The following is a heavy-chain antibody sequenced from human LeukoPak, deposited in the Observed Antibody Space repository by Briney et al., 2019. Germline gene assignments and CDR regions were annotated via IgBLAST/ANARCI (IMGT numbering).Heavy chain of an antibody. V-gene: IGHV1-69*13. Sequence: SVKVSCKASGGTFSSYAISWVRQAPGQGLEWMGGIIPIFGTANYAQKFQGTVTITADESTSTAYMELSSLRSEDTAVYYCARGEQLWPGSPFDYWGQGTLVTVSS. J-gene: IGHJ4*02. CDR3: ARGEQLWPGSPFDY. CDR1: GGTFSSYA. D-gene: IGHD5-18*01. CDR2: IIPIFGTA.